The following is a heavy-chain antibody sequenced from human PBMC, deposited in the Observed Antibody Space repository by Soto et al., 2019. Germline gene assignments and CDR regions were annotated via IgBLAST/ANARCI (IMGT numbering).Heavy chain of an antibody. Sequence: GSLRLSCAASGFTFSSYAMHWVRQAPGKGLEYVSVISSNGGSTDYANSVKGRFTISRDNSKNTLYLQMGSLRAEDMAVYYCARAFGYAFDIWGQGTMVTVSS. J-gene: IGHJ3*02. CDR2: ISSNGGST. CDR3: ARAFGYAFDI. CDR1: GFTFSSYA. D-gene: IGHD3-10*01. V-gene: IGHV3-64*01.